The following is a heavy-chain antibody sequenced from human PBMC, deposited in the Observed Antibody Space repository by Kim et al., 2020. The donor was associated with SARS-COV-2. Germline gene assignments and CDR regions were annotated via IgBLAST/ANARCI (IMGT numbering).Heavy chain of an antibody. D-gene: IGHD3-22*01. CDR1: GFTFSNYD. CDR2: IWYDGSNK. J-gene: IGHJ4*02. Sequence: GGSLRLSCAASGFTFSNYDMHWVRQAPGKWLEWVALIWYDGSNKYYADSVKGRFTISRDNSKKTLYLQMNSLRAEDTAVYYCARGDSSGYYYFDYWGQGT. CDR3: ARGDSSGYYYFDY. V-gene: IGHV3-33*01.